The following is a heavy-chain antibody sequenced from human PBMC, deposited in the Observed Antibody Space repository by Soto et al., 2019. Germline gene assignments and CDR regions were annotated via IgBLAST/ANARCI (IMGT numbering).Heavy chain of an antibody. CDR1: GFTFDNYA. CDR2: ISGSGIST. Sequence: PGGSLSLSCAASGFTFDNYAMNWVRLLPGKGLEWVSTISGSGISTYYADSVKGRFTISRDDSISTLYLQMNSLRAEDTAIYYCAKDRKTNYPYFFDNWGQGTLVTVSS. J-gene: IGHJ4*02. D-gene: IGHD4-4*01. V-gene: IGHV3-23*01. CDR3: AKDRKTNYPYFFDN.